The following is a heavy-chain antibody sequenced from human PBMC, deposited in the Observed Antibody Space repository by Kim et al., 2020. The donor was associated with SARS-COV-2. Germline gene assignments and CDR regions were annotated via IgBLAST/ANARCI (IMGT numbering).Heavy chain of an antibody. J-gene: IGHJ4*01. CDR3: ARGPWAPKHGGKYDY. CDR2: ISYDGSDK. D-gene: IGHD3-16*01. V-gene: IGHV3-33*05. Sequence: GGSLRLSCAASGFSFSSYAMHWVRQAPGKGLEWVAFISYDGSDKFYADSVKGRFTISRDNSKNTLYLQTNSLRAEDTALFYCARGPWAPKHGGKYDYCG. CDR1: GFSFSSYA.